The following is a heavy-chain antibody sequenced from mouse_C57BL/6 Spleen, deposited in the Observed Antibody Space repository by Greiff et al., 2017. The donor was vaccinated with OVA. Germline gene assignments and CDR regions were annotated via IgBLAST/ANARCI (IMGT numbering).Heavy chain of an antibody. CDR2: IDPNSGGT. CDR3: ARSEAYSSMDY. CDR1: GSTFTSYW. Sequence: VQLQQPGAELVKPGASVKLSCKASGSTFTSYWMHWVKQRPGRGLEWIGRIDPNSGGTKYNEKFKSKATLTVDKPSSTAYMQLSSLTSEDSAVYYCARSEAYSSMDYWGQGTSVTVSS. V-gene: IGHV1-72*01. J-gene: IGHJ4*01. D-gene: IGHD2-10*01.